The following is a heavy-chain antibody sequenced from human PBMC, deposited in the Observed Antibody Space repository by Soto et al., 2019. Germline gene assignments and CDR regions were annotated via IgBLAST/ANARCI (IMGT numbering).Heavy chain of an antibody. V-gene: IGHV1-18*01. D-gene: IGHD3-22*01. CDR1: GYTFHIYG. J-gene: IGHJ4*01. CDR2: ISAFNGKT. Sequence: QIRLVQSGAEVKKPGASVKLSCKAFGYTFHIYGINWVRQAPGQGLEGMGWISAFNGKTNYAHNVQGRVTMTTATSTCRAYVELRSMRSGDTAVDYCARDRVPKSSGCFPVDYWGHGTLVTVSS. CDR3: ARDRVPKSSGCFPVDY.